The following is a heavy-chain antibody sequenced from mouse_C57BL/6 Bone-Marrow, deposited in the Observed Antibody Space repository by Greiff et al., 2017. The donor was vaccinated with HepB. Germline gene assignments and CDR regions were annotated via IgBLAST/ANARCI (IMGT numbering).Heavy chain of an antibody. J-gene: IGHJ4*01. CDR2: IDPENGDT. CDR3: TTDGSSWGDY. D-gene: IGHD1-1*01. CDR1: GFNIKDDY. Sequence: EVKVVESGAELVRPGASVKLSCTASGFNIKDDYMHWVKQRPEQGLEWIGWIDPENGDTEYASKFQGKATITADTSSNTAYLQLSSLTSEDTAVYYCTTDGSSWGDYWGQGTSVTVSS. V-gene: IGHV14-4*01.